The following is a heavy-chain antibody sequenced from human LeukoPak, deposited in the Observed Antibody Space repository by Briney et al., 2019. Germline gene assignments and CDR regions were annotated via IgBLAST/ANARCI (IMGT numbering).Heavy chain of an antibody. CDR2: IRYDGSNE. CDR3: AREAADLNY. V-gene: IGHV3-30*02. Sequence: IRYDGSNEYYADSVRGRFTISRDNSKNTLYLQMNSLRAEDTAVYYCAREAADLNYWGQGTLVTVSS. D-gene: IGHD6-25*01. J-gene: IGHJ4*02.